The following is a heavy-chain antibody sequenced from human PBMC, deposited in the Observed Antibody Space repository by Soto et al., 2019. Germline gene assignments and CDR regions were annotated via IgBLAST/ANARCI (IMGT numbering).Heavy chain of an antibody. D-gene: IGHD6-13*01. CDR1: GFTFSGSW. Sequence: EVQLVESGGGLVQPGGSLRLSCAASGFTFSGSWMTWVRQAPGKGLEWVANINKDGSNTYYVDSVKGRFTISRDNAKNSLVLQMNSLRVEDTAVYFCARDLGCSTTCWGAFDIWGQGTMVTVSS. CDR2: INKDGSNT. CDR3: ARDLGCSTTCWGAFDI. V-gene: IGHV3-7*01. J-gene: IGHJ3*02.